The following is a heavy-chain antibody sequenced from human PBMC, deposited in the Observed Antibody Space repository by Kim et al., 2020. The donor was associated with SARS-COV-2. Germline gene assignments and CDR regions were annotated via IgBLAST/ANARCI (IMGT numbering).Heavy chain of an antibody. CDR3: ARGATGDYYDSSGSRLGKYFDY. Sequence: SETLSLTCTVSGGSISSGGYYWSWIRQHPGKGLEWIGYIYYSGSTYYNPSLKSRVTISVDTSKNQFSLKLSSVTAADTAVYYCARGATGDYYDSSGSRLGKYFDYWGQGTLVTVSS. D-gene: IGHD3-22*01. V-gene: IGHV4-31*03. J-gene: IGHJ4*02. CDR1: GGSISSGGYY. CDR2: IYYSGST.